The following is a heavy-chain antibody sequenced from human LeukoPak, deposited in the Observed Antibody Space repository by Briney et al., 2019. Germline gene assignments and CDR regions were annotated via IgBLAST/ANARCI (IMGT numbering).Heavy chain of an antibody. Sequence: ASVKVSCKASGGTFSSYAISWVRQAPGQGLEWMGRIIPIFCTANYAQKFQGRVTSTTAESTSTAYMELSSLRSEDTAVYYCARLPIVGATWRFDYWGQGTLVTVSS. V-gene: IGHV1-69*05. D-gene: IGHD1-26*01. CDR1: GGTFSSYA. CDR3: ARLPIVGATWRFDY. J-gene: IGHJ4*02. CDR2: IIPIFCTA.